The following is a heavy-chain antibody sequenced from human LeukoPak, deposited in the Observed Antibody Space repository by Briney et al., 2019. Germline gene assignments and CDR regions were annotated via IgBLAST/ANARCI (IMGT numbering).Heavy chain of an antibody. CDR2: INHSGVP. V-gene: IGHV4-34*01. CDR3: ARGLILAGETLGY. Sequence: SETLSLTCAVYGDALSGYYWSWLRQAPGKGRDGIGEINHSGVPRYNPSLKSRVTISLDTSKNQFSLNLTSVTAADTAVYYCARGLILAGETLGYWGQGTLVTVSS. D-gene: IGHD6-19*01. CDR1: GDALSGYY. J-gene: IGHJ4*02.